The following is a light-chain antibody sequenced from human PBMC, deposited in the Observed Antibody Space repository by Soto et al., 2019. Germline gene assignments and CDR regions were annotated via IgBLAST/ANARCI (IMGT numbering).Light chain of an antibody. V-gene: IGLV2-14*01. CDR1: SSDDGGYNY. CDR3: ASYTSSSSYV. Sequence: QSVLTQPASVSGSPGQSITISCPGTSSDDGGYNYVSWYQQHPGKALKLMIYEVSNRPSGVSNRFSGSKSGNTASLTISGLQADDEADYYCASYTSSSSYVFGTGTKV. CDR2: EVS. J-gene: IGLJ1*01.